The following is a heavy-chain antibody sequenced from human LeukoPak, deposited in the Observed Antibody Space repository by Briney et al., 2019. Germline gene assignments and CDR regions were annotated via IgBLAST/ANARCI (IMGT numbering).Heavy chain of an antibody. V-gene: IGHV4-61*02. CDR1: GGSISSGSYY. D-gene: IGHD3-10*01. Sequence: SQTLSLTCTVSGGSISSGSYYWSWIRQPAGKGLEWIGRIYTSGSTNYNPSLKSRVTISVDTSKNQFSLKLSSVTAADTAVYYCARGGILLWFGEFTNPNYFDYWGQGTLVTVSS. CDR3: ARGGILLWFGEFTNPNYFDY. J-gene: IGHJ4*02. CDR2: IYTSGST.